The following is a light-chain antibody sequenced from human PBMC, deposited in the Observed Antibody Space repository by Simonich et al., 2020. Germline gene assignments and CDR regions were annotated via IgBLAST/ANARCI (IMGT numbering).Light chain of an antibody. CDR3: LQHNSYPYT. V-gene: IGKV1-17*03. Sequence: DIQMTQSPSAMSAPVVDRVTITCRANQGISTFLDWFQQKPGKFPKRLIYAASSLQSGVPARFSGSGSGTEFTLTISILQPEDFATYYCLQHNSYPYTFGQGTKLEIK. CDR2: AAS. J-gene: IGKJ2*01. CDR1: QGISTF.